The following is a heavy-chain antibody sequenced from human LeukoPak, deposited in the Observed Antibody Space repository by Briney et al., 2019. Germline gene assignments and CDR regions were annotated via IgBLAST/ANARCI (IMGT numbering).Heavy chain of an antibody. J-gene: IGHJ3*02. CDR2: IYYSGST. D-gene: IGHD3-22*01. CDR3: AASITMRPYAFDI. CDR1: GGSMSDYY. Sequence: SETLSLTCTVSGGSMSDYYWSCIRQPPGKGLEWIGYIYYSGSTNYNPSLKSRVTISVDTSKNQFSLRLSSVTAADTAVYYCAASITMRPYAFDIWGQGTMVTVSS. V-gene: IGHV4-59*01.